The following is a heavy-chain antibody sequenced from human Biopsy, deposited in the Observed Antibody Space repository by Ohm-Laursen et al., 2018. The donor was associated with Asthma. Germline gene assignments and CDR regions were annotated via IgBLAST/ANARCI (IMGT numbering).Heavy chain of an antibody. D-gene: IGHD7-27*01. CDR2: INASNGNT. Sequence: ASVKVSCKASGYTFINYAIHWVRQAPGQRLEWMGWINASNGNTKYSQKFQGRVTMTRDTSISTAYMELSRLTSDDTAVYYCARVQKSPGDRWFDPWGQGTLVTVSS. CDR3: ARVQKSPGDRWFDP. CDR1: GYTFINYA. V-gene: IGHV1-3*01. J-gene: IGHJ5*02.